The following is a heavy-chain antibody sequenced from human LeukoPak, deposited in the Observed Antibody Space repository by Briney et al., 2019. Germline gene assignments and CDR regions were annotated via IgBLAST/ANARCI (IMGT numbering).Heavy chain of an antibody. Sequence: PGGSLRLSCAASGFTVSTNYMNWVRQPPGKGLEWIGSIYYSGSTYYNPSLKSRVTISVDTSKNQFSLKLSSVTAADTAVYYCARVEPGSYYNPFDYWGQGTLVTVSS. D-gene: IGHD3-10*01. CDR1: GFTVSTNY. CDR3: ARVEPGSYYNPFDY. J-gene: IGHJ4*02. CDR2: IYYSGST. V-gene: IGHV4-39*07.